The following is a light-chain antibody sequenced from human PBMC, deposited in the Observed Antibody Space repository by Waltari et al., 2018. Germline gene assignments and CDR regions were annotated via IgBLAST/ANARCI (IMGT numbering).Light chain of an antibody. V-gene: IGLV2-11*01. CDR2: DVT. J-gene: IGLJ3*02. Sequence: QSALTQPRSVSGSPGQSVTISCTGPTRDVGAYNYVPWYHQHPGKAPKFMYFDVTNRPSGVPDRFSGSKSGNTASLTISGLQAEDEADYYCCSYAGRYTWVFGGGTKLTVL. CDR3: CSYAGRYTWV. CDR1: TRDVGAYNY.